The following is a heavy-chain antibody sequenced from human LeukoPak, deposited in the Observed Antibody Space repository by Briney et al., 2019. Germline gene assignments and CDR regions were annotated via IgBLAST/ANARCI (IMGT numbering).Heavy chain of an antibody. Sequence: GRSLRLSCAASGFTFSRYTMHWVRQAPGKGLEWVTLISIDGRNEYYADSVKGRFTISRDNSKNTLYLQMNSLRAEDTAVYYCAKIYDYVWGSYRHLDYWGRGTLVTVSS. CDR1: GFTFSRYT. D-gene: IGHD3-16*02. CDR2: ISIDGRNE. CDR3: AKIYDYVWGSYRHLDY. J-gene: IGHJ4*02. V-gene: IGHV3-30-3*01.